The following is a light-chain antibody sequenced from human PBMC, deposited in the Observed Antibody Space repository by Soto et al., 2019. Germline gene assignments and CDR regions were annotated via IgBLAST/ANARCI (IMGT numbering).Light chain of an antibody. CDR3: NSYTSSSTYV. J-gene: IGLJ1*01. Sequence: QSALTQPASVSGSPGQSITIYCTGTSSDVGTYKYVSWYQQHPGKAPKLLIYEVTNRPSGVSDRFSGSKSDNTASLTISGLQAEDEADYYCNSYTSSSTYVFGSGTKVTVL. CDR2: EVT. V-gene: IGLV2-14*01. CDR1: SSDVGTYKY.